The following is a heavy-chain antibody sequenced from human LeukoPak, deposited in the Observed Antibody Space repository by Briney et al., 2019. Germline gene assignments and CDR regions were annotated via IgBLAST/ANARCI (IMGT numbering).Heavy chain of an antibody. J-gene: IGHJ2*01. CDR2: IIPIFGTA. V-gene: IGHV1-69*06. Sequence: SVKVSCKASGGTFSSYAISWVRQAPGQGLEWMGGIIPIFGTADYAQKFQGRVTITADKSTSTAYMELSSLRSEDTAVYYCARSLPRDTISSWYFDLWGRGTLVTVSS. D-gene: IGHD5-24*01. CDR1: GGTFSSYA. CDR3: ARSLPRDTISSWYFDL.